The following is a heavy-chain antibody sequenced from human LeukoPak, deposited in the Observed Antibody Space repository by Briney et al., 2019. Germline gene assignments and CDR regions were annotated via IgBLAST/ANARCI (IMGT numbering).Heavy chain of an antibody. D-gene: IGHD1-14*01. CDR1: GGSISSSSYY. CDR2: IYYSGST. V-gene: IGHV4-39*01. Sequence: PSETLSLTCTVSGGSISSSSYYWGWIRQPPGKGLEWIGSIYYSGSTYYNPSLKSRVTISVDTSKNQFSLKLSSVTAADTAVYYCARQSELRVDYWGQGTLVTVSS. J-gene: IGHJ4*02. CDR3: ARQSELRVDY.